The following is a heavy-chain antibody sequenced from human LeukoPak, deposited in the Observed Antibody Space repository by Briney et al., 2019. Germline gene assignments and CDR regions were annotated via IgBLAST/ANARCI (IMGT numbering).Heavy chain of an antibody. J-gene: IGHJ4*02. V-gene: IGHV1-69*06. CDR1: GGTFSSYA. D-gene: IGHD3-22*01. CDR2: IIPIFGTA. CDR3: ARDGDSSGYSNFDY. Sequence: SVKVSCKASGGTFSSYAISWVRQAPGQGLEWMGGIIPIFGTANYAQKFQGRVTITADKSTSTAYMELSSLRSEDTAVYYCARDGDSSGYSNFDYWGQGTLVTVSS.